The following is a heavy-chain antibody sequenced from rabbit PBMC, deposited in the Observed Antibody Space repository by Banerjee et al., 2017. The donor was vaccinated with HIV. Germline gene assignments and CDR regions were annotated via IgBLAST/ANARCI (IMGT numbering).Heavy chain of an antibody. CDR1: GFIFSSYS. V-gene: IGHV1S7*01. J-gene: IGHJ6*01. CDR2: IYGDKGRP. D-gene: IGHD8-1*01. Sequence: QLVESGGGLVQPGGSLKLSCKASGFIFSSYSMSWVRQAPGKGLEWIGSIYGDKGRPYYASWVSGRFTISSDNAQNTVDLQMNSLTAVDRATYFCVRDAYAGSSYGYGMDLWGQGTLVTVS. CDR3: VRDAYAGSSYGYGMDL.